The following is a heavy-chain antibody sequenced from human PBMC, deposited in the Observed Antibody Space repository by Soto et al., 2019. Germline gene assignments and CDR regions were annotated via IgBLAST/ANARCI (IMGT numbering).Heavy chain of an antibody. Sequence: QVQLQESGPGLVKPSETLSLTCTVSGGSISSYYWSWIRQPPGKGLEWIGYIYYSGSTNYNPSLKSRVTISVDTSKNQFSLKLSSVTAADTAVYYCARAKNHLDYWGQGTLVTVSS. J-gene: IGHJ4*02. V-gene: IGHV4-59*01. CDR3: ARAKNHLDY. CDR2: IYYSGST. CDR1: GGSISSYY.